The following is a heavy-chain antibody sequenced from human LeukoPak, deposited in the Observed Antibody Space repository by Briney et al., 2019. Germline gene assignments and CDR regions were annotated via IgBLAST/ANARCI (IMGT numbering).Heavy chain of an antibody. CDR1: GFTFSSYA. V-gene: IGHV3-23*01. CDR3: ASTMITFGGVIARFDY. CDR2: ISGSGGST. J-gene: IGHJ4*02. Sequence: PGGSLRLSCAASGFTFSSYAMSWVRQAPGKGLEWVSAISGSGGSTYYADSVKGRFTIPRDNSKNTLYLQMNSLRAEDTAVYYCASTMITFGGVIARFDYWGQGTLVTVSS. D-gene: IGHD3-16*02.